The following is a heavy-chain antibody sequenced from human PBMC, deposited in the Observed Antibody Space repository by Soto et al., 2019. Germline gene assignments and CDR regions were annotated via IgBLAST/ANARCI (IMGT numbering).Heavy chain of an antibody. J-gene: IGHJ6*02. CDR1: GYTFTSYY. CDR2: INPSGGST. Sequence: GASVKVSCKASGYTFTSYYMHWVRQAPGQGLEWMGIINPSGGSTSYAQKFQGRVTMTRDTSTSTVYMELSSLRSEDTAVYYCASSDNGGKTGASYYYYGMDVWGQGTTVNVLL. D-gene: IGHD2-15*01. CDR3: ASSDNGGKTGASYYYYGMDV. V-gene: IGHV1-46*01.